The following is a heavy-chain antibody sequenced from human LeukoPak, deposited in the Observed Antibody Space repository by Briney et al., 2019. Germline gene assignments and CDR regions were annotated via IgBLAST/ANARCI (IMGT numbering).Heavy chain of an antibody. CDR3: ASTSMVRGVITPFDY. D-gene: IGHD3-10*01. V-gene: IGHV3-23*01. CDR1: GAIFSNHA. J-gene: IGHJ4*02. Sequence: GGSLRLSCAASGAIFSNHAMSWVRQAPGKGLEWVSLISGTGVTTSYAASVKGRFTISRDNSKNTLYLQMNSLRAEDTALYYCASTSMVRGVITPFDYWGQGTLVTVSS. CDR2: ISGTGVTT.